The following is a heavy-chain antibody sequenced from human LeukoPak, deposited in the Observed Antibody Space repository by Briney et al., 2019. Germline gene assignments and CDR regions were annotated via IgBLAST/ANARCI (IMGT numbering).Heavy chain of an antibody. CDR2: INPSGGST. CDR1: GYTFTSYY. CDR3: ARDGYSYGYDYYFDC. V-gene: IGHV1-46*01. D-gene: IGHD5-18*01. J-gene: IGHJ4*02. Sequence: ASVKVSCKASGYTFTSYYMHWVRQAPGQGLEWMGIINPSGGSTSYAQKFQGRVTMTRDTSTSTVYMELSSLRSEDTAVYYCARDGYSYGYDYYFDCWGQGTLVTVSS.